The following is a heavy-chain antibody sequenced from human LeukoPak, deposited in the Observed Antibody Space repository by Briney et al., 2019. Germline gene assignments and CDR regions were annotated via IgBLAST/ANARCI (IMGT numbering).Heavy chain of an antibody. J-gene: IGHJ4*02. CDR3: ARVHYYDSSGYYFSPYYLDY. Sequence: GGSLRLSCAASGFTFSSYSMNWVRQAPGKGLEWVSSISSSSSYIYYADSVKGRFTISRDNAKNSLYLQMNSLRAEDTAVYYCARVHYYDSSGYYFSPYYLDYWGQGTLVTVSS. V-gene: IGHV3-21*01. CDR1: GFTFSSYS. D-gene: IGHD3-22*01. CDR2: ISSSSSYI.